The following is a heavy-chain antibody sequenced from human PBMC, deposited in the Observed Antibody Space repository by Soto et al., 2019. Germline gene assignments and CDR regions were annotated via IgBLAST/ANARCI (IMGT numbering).Heavy chain of an antibody. V-gene: IGHV3-30-3*01. CDR1: GFTFSSYA. CDR2: ISYDGSNK. Sequence: PGGSLRLSCAASGFTFSSYAMHWVRQAPGKGLEWVAVISYDGSNKYYADSVKGRFTISRDNSKNTLYLQMNSLRAEDTAVYYCARDHKGSGYEYYYYYGMDVWGQGTTVTVS. CDR3: ARDHKGSGYEYYYYYGMDV. J-gene: IGHJ6*02. D-gene: IGHD2-15*01.